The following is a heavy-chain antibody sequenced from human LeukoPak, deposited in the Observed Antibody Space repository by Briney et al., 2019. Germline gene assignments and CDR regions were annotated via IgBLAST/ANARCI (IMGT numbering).Heavy chain of an antibody. Sequence: SETLSLTCTVSGDSIISSNYYWVWIRQPPGKGLEWIGTIYYSGSTFYSPSLKSRITISVDTSKNQFSLKLSSVTAADTAVYYCAKPMIRGVITFAFDYWGQGTLVTVSS. V-gene: IGHV4-39*01. CDR3: AKPMIRGVITFAFDY. CDR2: IYYSGST. CDR1: GDSIISSNYY. J-gene: IGHJ4*02. D-gene: IGHD3-10*01.